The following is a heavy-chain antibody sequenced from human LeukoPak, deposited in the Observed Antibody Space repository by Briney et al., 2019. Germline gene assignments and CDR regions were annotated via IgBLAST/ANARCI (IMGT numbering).Heavy chain of an antibody. CDR1: GFTFNIYA. J-gene: IGHJ4*02. CDR2: IGGSGDST. V-gene: IGHV3-23*01. D-gene: IGHD3-10*01. CDR3: AKDRARITRVRGAITDS. Sequence: GGSLRLSCAGSGFTFNIYAMNWVRQAPGKGLEWVSGIGGSGDSTYYADSVTGRFTISRDNPKNTLFLQMNSLRVEDTAVYYCAKDRARITRVRGAITDSWGQGTLVAVSS.